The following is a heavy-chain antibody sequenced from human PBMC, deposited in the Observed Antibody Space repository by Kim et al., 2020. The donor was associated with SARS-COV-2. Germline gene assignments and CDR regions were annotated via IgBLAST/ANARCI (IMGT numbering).Heavy chain of an antibody. V-gene: IGHV1-2*02. CDR2: T. CDR3: ARDHSHGSSDY. Sequence: TNEARKLQGRVTMTRDTSISPAYMELSRLRSDDTAVYYCARDHSHGSSDYWGQGTLVTVSS. D-gene: IGHD2-15*01. J-gene: IGHJ4*02.